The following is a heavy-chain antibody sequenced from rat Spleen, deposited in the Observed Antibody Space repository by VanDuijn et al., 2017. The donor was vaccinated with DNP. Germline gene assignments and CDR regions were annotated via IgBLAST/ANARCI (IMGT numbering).Heavy chain of an antibody. V-gene: IGHV3-1*01. CDR1: GFSITSKY. Sequence: EVQLQESGPGLVEPSQSLSLTCSVTGFSITSKYCAWIRKLPGDKMEYIGHISYSGTTNYNPSLKSRISITRDTSKNQFFLQLNSVTTEDTATYYCARWYNYFDYWGQGVMVTVSS. CDR3: ARWYNYFDY. J-gene: IGHJ2*01. CDR2: ISYSGTT. D-gene: IGHD1-5*01.